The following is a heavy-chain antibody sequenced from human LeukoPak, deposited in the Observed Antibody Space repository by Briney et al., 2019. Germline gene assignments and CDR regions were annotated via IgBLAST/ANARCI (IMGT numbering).Heavy chain of an antibody. J-gene: IGHJ4*02. V-gene: IGHV3-53*01. D-gene: IGHD3-10*02. CDR2: IYGGGDI. CDR3: AWGRGSSNGYVDQ. Sequence: PGGSLILSCAASGFTVSSSFMGWVRQAPGKGLEWVSVIYGGGDIYYVDSVKGRFTISRDNSKNTLYLQMNSLRAEETAVYYCAWGRGSSNGYVDQWGQGTLVTVSS. CDR1: GFTVSSSF.